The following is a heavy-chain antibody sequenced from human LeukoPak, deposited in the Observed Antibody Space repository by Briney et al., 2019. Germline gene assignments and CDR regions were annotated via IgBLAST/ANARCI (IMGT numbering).Heavy chain of an antibody. CDR1: GYSFTDYW. J-gene: IGHJ4*02. CDR2: IDPSDSYT. V-gene: IGHV5-10-1*01. D-gene: IGHD2-15*01. CDR3: AKDPSVVDTAEKDY. Sequence: GESLKISCKGSGYSFTDYWISWVRQMPGKGLEWMGRIDPSDSYTNYSPSFRGHVTISSDMSISTAYLQMNSLRAEDTAVYYCAKDPSVVDTAEKDYWGQGTLVTVSS.